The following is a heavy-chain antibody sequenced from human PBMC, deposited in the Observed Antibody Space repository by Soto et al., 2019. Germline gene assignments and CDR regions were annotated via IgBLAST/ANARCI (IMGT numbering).Heavy chain of an antibody. J-gene: IGHJ5*02. V-gene: IGHV1-69*01. D-gene: IGHD3-3*01. CDR1: GGTFSSYA. Sequence: QVQLVQSGAEVKKPVSSVKVSCKASGGTFSSYAISWVRQAPGQGLEWMGGIIPIFGTANYAQKFQGRVTITADESTSTAYMELSSLRSEDTAVYYCARGYDFWRGYHNYNWFDPWGQGTLVTVSS. CDR3: ARGYDFWRGYHNYNWFDP. CDR2: IIPIFGTA.